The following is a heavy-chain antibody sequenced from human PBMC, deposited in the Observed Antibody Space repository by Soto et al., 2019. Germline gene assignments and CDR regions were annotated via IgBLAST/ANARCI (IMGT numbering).Heavy chain of an antibody. Sequence: QVQLVESGGGLVKPGGSLRLYCAASVFTFSDYSMSWIRQAPGKGLEWVSYISSSGSTIYYSDSVKGRFTISRDNAKNSLYLQMNSLRAEDTAVYYCARQLQYCSGGSCDTLDAFDIWGQGTMVTGSS. CDR2: ISSSGSTI. CDR1: VFTFSDYS. CDR3: ARQLQYCSGGSCDTLDAFDI. D-gene: IGHD2-15*01. V-gene: IGHV3-11*01. J-gene: IGHJ3*02.